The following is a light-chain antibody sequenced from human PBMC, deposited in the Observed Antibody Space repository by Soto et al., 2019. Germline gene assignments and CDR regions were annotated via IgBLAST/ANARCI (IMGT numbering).Light chain of an antibody. CDR2: DAS. CDR1: QDISNY. CDR3: LQHNSYPRT. J-gene: IGKJ1*01. V-gene: IGKV1-17*01. Sequence: DIQMTQSPSSLSASVGDRVTITCRASQDISNYLNWYQQKPGKAPKLLIYDASTLQSGVPSRFSGSGSGTEFTLTISSLQPEDFATYYCLQHNSYPRTFGQGTKVDIK.